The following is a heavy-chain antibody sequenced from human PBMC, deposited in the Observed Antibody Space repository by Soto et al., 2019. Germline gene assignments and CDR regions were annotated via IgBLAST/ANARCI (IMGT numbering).Heavy chain of an antibody. CDR2: IYYSGSP. V-gene: IGHV4-59*01. J-gene: IGHJ4*02. CDR3: ARAGSTWRYFFEY. CDR1: GGSISSYY. Sequence: PSETLSLTCTVSGGSISSYYWSWIRQPPGKGLEWIGDIYYSGSPNYNPSLKSRVAMSVDTSKKQFSLKLTSVTAADTAIYFCARAGSTWRYFFEYWGQGSLVTVSS. D-gene: IGHD2-2*01.